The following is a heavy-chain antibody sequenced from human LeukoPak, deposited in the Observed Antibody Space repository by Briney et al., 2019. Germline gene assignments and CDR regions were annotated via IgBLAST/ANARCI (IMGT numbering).Heavy chain of an antibody. V-gene: IGHV5-51*01. Sequence: GESLKISCKGSGYSFTSYWIGWVRQMPGKGLEWMGIIYPGDSDTRYSPSFQGQVTISADKSISTAYLQWSSLKASDTAMYYCARHPKPSYGPDNWFDPWGQGTLVTVPS. CDR2: IYPGDSDT. CDR1: GYSFTSYW. CDR3: ARHPKPSYGPDNWFDP. J-gene: IGHJ5*02. D-gene: IGHD5-18*01.